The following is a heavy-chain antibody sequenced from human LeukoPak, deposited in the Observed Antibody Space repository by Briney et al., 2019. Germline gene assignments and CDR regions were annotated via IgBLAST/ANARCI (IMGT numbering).Heavy chain of an antibody. D-gene: IGHD3-22*01. CDR2: IYHSGST. V-gene: IGHV4-30-2*01. J-gene: IGHJ3*02. CDR3: ARHIPAGIVVVIDAFDI. Sequence: PSQTLSLTCAVSGGSISSGGYSWSWTRQPPGKGLEWIGYIYHSGSTYYNPSPKSRVTISVDTSKNQFSLKLSSVTAADTAVYYCARHIPAGIVVVIDAFDIWGQGTMVTVSS. CDR1: GGSISSGGYS.